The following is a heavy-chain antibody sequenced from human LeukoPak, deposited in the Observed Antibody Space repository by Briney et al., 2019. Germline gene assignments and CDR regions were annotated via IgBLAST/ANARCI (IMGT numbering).Heavy chain of an antibody. D-gene: IGHD3-10*01. V-gene: IGHV1-18*04. CDR1: GYTFTGYY. J-gene: IGHJ5*02. CDR3: ARDGCTVWFGELSCGFDP. Sequence: ASVKVSCKASGYTFTGYYIHWVRQAPGQGLEWMGWISAYNGNTNYAQKLQGRVTMTTDTSTSTAYMELRSLRSDDTAVYYCARDGCTVWFGELSCGFDPWGQGTLVTVSS. CDR2: ISAYNGNT.